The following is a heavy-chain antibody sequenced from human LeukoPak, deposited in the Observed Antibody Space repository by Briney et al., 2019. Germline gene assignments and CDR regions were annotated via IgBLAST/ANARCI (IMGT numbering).Heavy chain of an antibody. V-gene: IGHV1-18*04. D-gene: IGHD2-15*01. CDR2: ISAYNANT. J-gene: IGHJ4*02. CDR1: GYTFTDYY. CDR3: ARDSRGYCSGGSCYSSSYFDF. Sequence: GASVKVSCKTSGYTFTDYYIHWVRQAPGQGLEWMGWISAYNANTNYAQKLQGRVTMTTDTSTSTAYMELRSLRSDDTAVYYCARDSRGYCSGGSCYSSSYFDFWGQGTLVTVSS.